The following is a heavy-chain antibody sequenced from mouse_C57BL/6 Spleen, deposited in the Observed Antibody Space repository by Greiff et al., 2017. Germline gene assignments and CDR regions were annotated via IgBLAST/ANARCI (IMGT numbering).Heavy chain of an antibody. CDR3: ARRRRNYGYYFDY. Sequence: EVMLVESGGGLVKPGGSLKLSCAASGFTFSDYGMHWVRQAPEMGLEWVAYISGGSSTIYYADTVKGRFTISRDNAKNTLFLQMTSLRSEDTAMYYCARRRRNYGYYFDYWGQGTTLTVSS. D-gene: IGHD1-2*01. J-gene: IGHJ2*01. V-gene: IGHV5-17*01. CDR1: GFTFSDYG. CDR2: ISGGSSTI.